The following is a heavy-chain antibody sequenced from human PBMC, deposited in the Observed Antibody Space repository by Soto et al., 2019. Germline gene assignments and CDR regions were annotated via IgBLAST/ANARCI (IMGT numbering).Heavy chain of an antibody. CDR2: INSDGGST. CDR3: AKRDCSRSSCQYYFDY. CDR1: GVPFISYW. D-gene: IGHD2-2*01. J-gene: IGHJ4*02. Sequence: PGGSQRLSSAASGVPFISYWMHWVRQATGKGLVWVSRINSDGGSTTYADSVKGRFTISRDNAKNTLYLQMNSLRVEDTAVYYCAKRDCSRSSCQYYFDYWGQGTLVTVSS. V-gene: IGHV3-74*01.